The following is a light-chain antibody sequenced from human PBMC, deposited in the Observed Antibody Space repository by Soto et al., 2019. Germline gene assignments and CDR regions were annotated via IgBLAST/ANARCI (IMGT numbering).Light chain of an antibody. V-gene: IGKV3-11*01. CDR1: QSVSSY. CDR3: QQRSNWPPWT. Sequence: TVLTQSPATLSLSPRETATLSCSASQSVSSYLAWYQQKPGQAPRLLIYDAYNRATGIPARFSGSGSGTDFTLTISSLEPEDFAVYYCQQRSNWPPWTFGQGTKVDI. J-gene: IGKJ1*01. CDR2: DAY.